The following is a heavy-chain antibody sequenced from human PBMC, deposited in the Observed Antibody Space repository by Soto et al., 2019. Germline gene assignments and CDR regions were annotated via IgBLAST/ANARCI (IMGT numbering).Heavy chain of an antibody. V-gene: IGHV1-69*13. CDR2: IIPIFGTA. D-gene: IGHD3-3*01. CDR1: GGTFSSYA. J-gene: IGHJ6*02. CDR3: ARGREDTIFGVVTQGYYYYYYGMDV. Sequence: SVKVSCKASGGTFSSYAISWVRQAPGQGLEWMGGIIPIFGTANYAQKFQGRVTITADESTSTAYMELSSLRSEDTAVYYCARGREDTIFGVVTQGYYYYYYGMDVWGQGTTVTVSS.